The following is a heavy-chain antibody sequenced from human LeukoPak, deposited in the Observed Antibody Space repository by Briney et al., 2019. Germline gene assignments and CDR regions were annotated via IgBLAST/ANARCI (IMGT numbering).Heavy chain of an antibody. CDR1: GYTFTSYA. CDR2: IIPIFGTA. D-gene: IGHD6-19*01. Sequence: GASVKVSCTASGYTFTSYAISWVRQAPGQGLEWMGGIIPIFGTANYAQKFQGRVTITADESTSTAYMELSSLRSEDTAVYYCARYAYSSGWYYFDYWGQGTLVTVSS. CDR3: ARYAYSSGWYYFDY. J-gene: IGHJ4*02. V-gene: IGHV1-69*13.